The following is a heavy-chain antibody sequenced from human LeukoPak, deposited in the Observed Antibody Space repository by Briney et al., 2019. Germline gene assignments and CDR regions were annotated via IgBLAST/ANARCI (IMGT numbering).Heavy chain of an antibody. J-gene: IGHJ4*02. CDR3: ARDPRIAAAGIFDY. CDR2: ISSSSSYI. CDR1: GFTFSSYN. Sequence: PGGSLRLPCAASGFTFSSYNMNWVRQAPGKGLEWVSSISSSSSYIYYADSVKGRFTISRDNAKNSLYLQMNSLRAEDTAVYYCARDPRIAAAGIFDYWGQGTLVTVSS. D-gene: IGHD6-13*01. V-gene: IGHV3-21*01.